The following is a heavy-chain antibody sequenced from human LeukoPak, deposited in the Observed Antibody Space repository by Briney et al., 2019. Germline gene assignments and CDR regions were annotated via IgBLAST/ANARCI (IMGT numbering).Heavy chain of an antibody. D-gene: IGHD4-23*01. CDR1: GGSISSSIYY. CDR3: ARRTCGRWYFDY. CDR2: IYYSGST. J-gene: IGHJ4*02. V-gene: IGHV4-39*01. Sequence: SETLSLTCTVSGGSISSSIYYWGWIRQPPGKGLEWIGSIYYSGSTYYNPSLKSRVTISVDTSKNQFSLKLSSVTAADTAVYYCARRTCGRWYFDYWGQGTLVTVSS.